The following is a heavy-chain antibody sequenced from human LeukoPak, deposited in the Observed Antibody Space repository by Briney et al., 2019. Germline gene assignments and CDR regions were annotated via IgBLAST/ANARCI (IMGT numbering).Heavy chain of an antibody. J-gene: IGHJ1*01. Sequence: ESGPTLVNPTQTLTLTCTFSGFSLSTSGVGVGWVRQPPGKALQWLALIYGNDDKRYSPSLKNRLTISKDSSTSPVVPTMTNMDPVDTATYYCVHDIPRGEGFQHWGQGTLVTVSS. D-gene: IGHD2-2*01. CDR1: GFSLSTSGVG. V-gene: IGHV2-5*01. CDR2: IYGNDDK. CDR3: VHDIPRGEGFQH.